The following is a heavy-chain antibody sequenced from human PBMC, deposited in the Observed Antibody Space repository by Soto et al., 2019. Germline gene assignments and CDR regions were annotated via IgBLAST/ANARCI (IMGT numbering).Heavy chain of an antibody. J-gene: IGHJ6*02. D-gene: IGHD1-26*01. CDR2: INAGNGNT. Sequence: ASVKVSCKASGYTFTSYAMHWVRQAPGQRLEWMGWINAGNGNTKYSQKFQGRVTITRDTSASTAYMELSSLRSEDTAVYYCARDEGGLRQLYSGSYYYYYGMDVWGQGTTVTVSS. CDR1: GYTFTSYA. V-gene: IGHV1-3*01. CDR3: ARDEGGLRQLYSGSYYYYYGMDV.